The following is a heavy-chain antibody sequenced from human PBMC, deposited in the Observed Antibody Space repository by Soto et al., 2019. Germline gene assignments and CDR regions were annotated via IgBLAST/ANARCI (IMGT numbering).Heavy chain of an antibody. Sequence: GASVKVSFKASGGTFSSYAISWLRQAPGQGLEWMGGIIPIFGTANYAQKFQGRATITADESTSTAYMELSSLRSEDTAVYYCARRGFHDYVWGSYRYQGGSGYYGMDVWGQGTTVTVSS. CDR2: IIPIFGTA. CDR1: GGTFSSYA. J-gene: IGHJ6*02. D-gene: IGHD3-16*02. V-gene: IGHV1-69*13. CDR3: ARRGFHDYVWGSYRYQGGSGYYGMDV.